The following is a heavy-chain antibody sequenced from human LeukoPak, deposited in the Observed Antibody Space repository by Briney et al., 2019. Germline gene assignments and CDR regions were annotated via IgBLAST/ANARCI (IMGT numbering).Heavy chain of an antibody. CDR3: ARDRTYSSGSTGFDP. J-gene: IGHJ5*02. D-gene: IGHD6-19*01. CDR1: GGSISSHY. CDR2: IYYSGST. V-gene: IGHV4-59*11. Sequence: SETLSLTCTVSGGSISSHYWSWIRQPPGKGLEWIGYIYYSGSTNYNPSLKSRVTISVDTSKNQFSLKLSSVSAADTAVYYCARDRTYSSGSTGFDPWGQGTLVTVSS.